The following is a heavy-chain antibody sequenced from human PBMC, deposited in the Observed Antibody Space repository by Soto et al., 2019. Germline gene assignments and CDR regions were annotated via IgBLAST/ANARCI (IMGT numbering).Heavy chain of an antibody. V-gene: IGHV1-69*02. CDR3: ARNHYYDSSGHEDY. CDR1: GGTFSSYT. J-gene: IGHJ4*02. Sequence: QVQLVQSGAEVKKPGSSVKVSCKASGGTFSSYTISWVRQAPGQGLEWMGRIIPILGIANYAQKFQGRVTITADKSTSTAYRELSSLRSEDTAVYYCARNHYYDSSGHEDYWGQGTLVTVSS. CDR2: IIPILGIA. D-gene: IGHD3-22*01.